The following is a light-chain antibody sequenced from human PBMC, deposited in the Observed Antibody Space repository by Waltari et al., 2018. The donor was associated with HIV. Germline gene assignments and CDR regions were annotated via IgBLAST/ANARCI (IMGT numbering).Light chain of an antibody. Sequence: EIVLTQSPGTLSLSPGERATLPCRASQSVSSNYLAWYQQKPGQAPRLLIYGASTRATGIPDRFSGSGSGTDFTLTISRLEPEDFAVYYCQQYGSSLFIFGPGTKVDVK. CDR3: QQYGSSLFI. CDR2: GAS. CDR1: QSVSSNY. J-gene: IGKJ3*01. V-gene: IGKV3-20*01.